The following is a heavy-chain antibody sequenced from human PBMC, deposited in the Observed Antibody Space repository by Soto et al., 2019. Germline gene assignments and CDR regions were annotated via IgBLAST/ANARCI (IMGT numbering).Heavy chain of an antibody. CDR1: GGSISSGGYY. J-gene: IGHJ6*02. D-gene: IGHD6-13*01. V-gene: IGHV4-31*03. CDR2: IYYSGST. Sequence: QVQLQESGPGLVKPSQTLSLTCTVSGGSISSGGYYWSWIRQHPGKGLEWIGYIYYSGSTYYNPSLKSRVTISVDTSKNQFSLKLSSVTAADTAVYYCASQPPKQQLRIADYYGMDVWGQGTTVTVSS. CDR3: ASQPPKQQLRIADYYGMDV.